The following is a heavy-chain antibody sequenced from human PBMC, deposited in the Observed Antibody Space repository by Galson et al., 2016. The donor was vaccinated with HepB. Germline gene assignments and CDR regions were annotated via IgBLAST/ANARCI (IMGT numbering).Heavy chain of an antibody. CDR1: GFSFNNYG. D-gene: IGHD3-3*01. CDR2: ISYDGGDK. J-gene: IGHJ4*02. Sequence: LSCAASGFSFNNYGMHWVRQAPGKGLEWVALISYDGGDKYYGDSVKGRFTISRDNSKNKLYLQMTSLRGEDTAVYYCAKDGHDFWSSYYTYCFDSWGQGTLVTVSS. V-gene: IGHV3-30*18. CDR3: AKDGHDFWSSYYTYCFDS.